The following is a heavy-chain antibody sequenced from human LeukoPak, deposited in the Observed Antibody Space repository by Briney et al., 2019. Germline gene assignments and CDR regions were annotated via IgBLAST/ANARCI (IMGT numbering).Heavy chain of an antibody. D-gene: IGHD4-17*01. J-gene: IGHJ4*02. V-gene: IGHV1-24*01. Sequence: ASVRVSCKVSGYTLTELSMHWVRQAPGKGLERRGGFYPEDGETIYAQKFQGRVTMTEDTSTDTAYTELSSLRSEDTAVYYCARDGDDCGDYDSRHLGPDWGQGTLVTVSS. CDR1: GYTLTELS. CDR2: FYPEDGET. CDR3: ARDGDDCGDYDSRHLGPD.